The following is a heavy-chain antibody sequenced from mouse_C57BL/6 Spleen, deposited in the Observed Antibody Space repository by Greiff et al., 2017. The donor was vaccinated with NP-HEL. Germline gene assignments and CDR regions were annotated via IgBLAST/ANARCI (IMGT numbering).Heavy chain of an antibody. V-gene: IGHV1-82*01. CDR2: IYPGDGDT. J-gene: IGHJ1*03. CDR3: AREGGITTVDWYFDV. CDR1: GYAFSSSW. Sequence: VQLQQSGPELVKPGASVKISCKASGYAFSSSWMNWVKQRPGKGLEWIGRIYPGDGDTNYNGKFKGKATLTADKSSSTAYMQLSSLTSEDSAVYFCAREGGITTVDWYFDVWGTGTTVTVSS. D-gene: IGHD1-1*01.